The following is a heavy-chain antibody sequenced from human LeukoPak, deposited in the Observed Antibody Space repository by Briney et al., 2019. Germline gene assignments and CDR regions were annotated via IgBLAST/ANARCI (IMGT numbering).Heavy chain of an antibody. CDR3: ASFDSSGYYYYFDY. CDR1: GGTFSSYA. CDR2: IIPIFGTA. D-gene: IGHD3-22*01. Sequence: ASVKVSCKASGGTFSSYAISWVRQAPGQGLEWMGRIIPIFGTANYAQKFQGRVTITTDESTSTAYMELSSLRSEDTAVYYCASFDSSGYYYYFDYWGQGTLVTVSS. V-gene: IGHV1-69*05. J-gene: IGHJ4*02.